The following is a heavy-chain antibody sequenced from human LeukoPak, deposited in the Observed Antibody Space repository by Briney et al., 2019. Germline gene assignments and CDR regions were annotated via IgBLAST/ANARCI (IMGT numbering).Heavy chain of an antibody. Sequence: SVNVSCTASGGTFSSYAISWVRQAPGQGLEWMGRIIPIFGIANYAQKFQGRVTITADKSTSTAYMELSSLRSEDTAVYYCARSYYDSSGYLDYWGQGTLVTVSS. V-gene: IGHV1-69*04. CDR3: ARSYYDSSGYLDY. CDR2: IIPIFGIA. D-gene: IGHD3-22*01. J-gene: IGHJ4*02. CDR1: GGTFSSYA.